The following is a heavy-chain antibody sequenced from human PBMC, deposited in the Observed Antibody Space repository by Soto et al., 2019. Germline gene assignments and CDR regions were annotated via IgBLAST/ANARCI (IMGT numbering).Heavy chain of an antibody. V-gene: IGHV3-48*03. J-gene: IGHJ3*02. Sequence: EVQLVESGGGLVQPGGSLRLSCGASGFTFSSYEMNWVRQAPGKGLEWVSYISSSGSTIYYADSVKGRFTISRDNAKNSLYLQMNSLRAEDTGVYYCARGSDVDAFDIWGQGTMVTVSS. CDR1: GFTFSSYE. CDR3: ARGSDVDAFDI. D-gene: IGHD2-15*01. CDR2: ISSSGSTI.